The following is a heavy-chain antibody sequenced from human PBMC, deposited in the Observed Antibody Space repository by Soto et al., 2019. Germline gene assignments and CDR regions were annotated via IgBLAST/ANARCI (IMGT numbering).Heavy chain of an antibody. D-gene: IGHD1-26*01. CDR2: ITFRGDYT. V-gene: IGHV3-23*01. CDR3: AKLGTMGVFDN. Sequence: PGGSLRLSCAASGFTFSSYAMSWVRQAPGKGLEWLASITFRGDYTHYADSVKGRFTLSRDNSRNRLDLQMDSLKVEDTALYYCAKLGTMGVFDNWGQGTLVTVSS. J-gene: IGHJ4*02. CDR1: GFTFSSYA.